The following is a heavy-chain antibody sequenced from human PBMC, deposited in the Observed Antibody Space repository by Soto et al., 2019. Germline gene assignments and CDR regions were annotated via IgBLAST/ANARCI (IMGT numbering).Heavy chain of an antibody. Sequence: PWYSLKISCKGSGNSFTTYWIGWVRQKPGKGLEWMGIIYPGDSDTTYSPSFQGQVTISADKSISTAYLQWSSLKASDTAMYYWARLGPISGHGNQPLDKWGQGTLVTVSS. V-gene: IGHV5-51*01. D-gene: IGHD1-26*01. J-gene: IGHJ4*02. CDR3: ARLGPISGHGNQPLDK. CDR2: IYPGDSDT. CDR1: GNSFTTYW.